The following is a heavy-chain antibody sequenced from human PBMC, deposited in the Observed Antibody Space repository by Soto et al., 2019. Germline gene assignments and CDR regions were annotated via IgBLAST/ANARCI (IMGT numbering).Heavy chain of an antibody. V-gene: IGHV3-23*01. D-gene: IGHD4-17*01. CDR3: AKRTVGWYFDL. J-gene: IGHJ2*01. CDR1: GFTFSSHA. CDR2: ISGSGGST. Sequence: EVQLLESGGGLVQPGGSLRLSCAASGFTFSSHAMNWVRQAPGKGLEWVSVISGSGGSTYYADAVKGRFTISRDNSKNTLYLQMNSLRAEDTAVYYCAKRTVGWYFDLWGRGTLVTVSS.